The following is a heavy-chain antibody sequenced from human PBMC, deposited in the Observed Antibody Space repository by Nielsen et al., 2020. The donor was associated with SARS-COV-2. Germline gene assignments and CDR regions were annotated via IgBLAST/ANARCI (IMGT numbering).Heavy chain of an antibody. V-gene: IGHV1-18*01. J-gene: IGHJ4*02. D-gene: IGHD4-17*01. CDR3: AIASPIDDYGDYWLFDY. CDR2: ISAYNGNT. CDR1: GYTFTSYA. Sequence: ASVKVSCKASGYTFTSYAMNWVRQAPGQGLEWMGWISAYNGNTNYAQKLQGRVTMTTDTSTSTAYMELRSLRSDDTAVYYCAIASPIDDYGDYWLFDYWGQGTLVTVSS.